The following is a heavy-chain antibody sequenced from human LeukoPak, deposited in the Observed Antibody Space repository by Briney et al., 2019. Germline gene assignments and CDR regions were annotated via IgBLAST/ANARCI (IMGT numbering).Heavy chain of an antibody. J-gene: IGHJ5*02. D-gene: IGHD3-10*01. CDR1: GYTFTGYY. CDR3: ARAPPITRGPFDP. CDR2: INPNSGGT. Sequence: ASVKVSCKASGYTFTGYYMHWVRQAPGQGLEWMGWINPNSGGTNYAQKFQGRVTMTGDTSISTAYMELSRLRSDDTAVYYCARAPPITRGPFDPWGQGTLVTVSS. V-gene: IGHV1-2*02.